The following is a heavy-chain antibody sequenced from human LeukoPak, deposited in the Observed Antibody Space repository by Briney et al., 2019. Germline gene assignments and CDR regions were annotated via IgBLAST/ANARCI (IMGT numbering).Heavy chain of an antibody. CDR2: IYYSGST. V-gene: IGHV4-59*01. D-gene: IGHD2-21*02. CDR1: DGSINSYY. J-gene: IGHJ4*02. CDR3: ASSGGAYCGGDCYADY. Sequence: SETLSLTCSVSDGSINSYYWSWIRQPPGKGLEWIGYIYYSGSTNYNPSLKSRVTISLDTSKNQFSLRLSSVTAADTAVYYCASSGGAYCGGDCYADYWGQGTLVTVSS.